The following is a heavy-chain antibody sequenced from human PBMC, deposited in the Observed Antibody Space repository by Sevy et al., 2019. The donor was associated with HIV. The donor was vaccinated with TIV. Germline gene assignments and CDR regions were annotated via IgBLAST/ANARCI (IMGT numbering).Heavy chain of an antibody. J-gene: IGHJ4*02. CDR3: AKDKNGELRYEY. CDR1: GFTFSGYA. Sequence: GGSLRLSCAASGFTFSGYAMSWVRQAPGKGLEWVSAISGSGGSTYYADSVKGRFTISRDNSKNTLYLQMNSLRAEDTAVYYCAKDKNGELRYEYWGQGTLVTVSS. CDR2: ISGSGGST. D-gene: IGHD5-12*01. V-gene: IGHV3-23*01.